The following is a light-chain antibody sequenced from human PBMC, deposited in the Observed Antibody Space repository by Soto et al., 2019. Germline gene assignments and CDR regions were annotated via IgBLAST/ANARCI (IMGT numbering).Light chain of an antibody. CDR1: SSNIGAGYD. CDR2: GNS. V-gene: IGLV1-40*01. J-gene: IGLJ3*02. CDR3: QSYDSSLSCSNWV. Sequence: QSVLTQPPSVSGAPGQRVTISCTGSSSNIGAGYDLHWYQQLPGTAPKLLIYGNSNRPSGVPDRFSGSNSGTSASLAITGLQAEDEADYYCQSYDSSLSCSNWVCGGGTKVTVL.